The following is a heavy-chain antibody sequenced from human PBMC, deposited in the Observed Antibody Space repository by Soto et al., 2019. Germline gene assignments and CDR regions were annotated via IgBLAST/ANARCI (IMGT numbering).Heavy chain of an antibody. CDR3: ARARRRLGRIATSDI. Sequence: SETLSLPCTVSGGSNGTYYWSWIRQPPGKGLEWIGYIDYSGRTHYNPSLKSRPTISLDTSKRQFSVKLSSVTAADTAVYYCARARRRLGRIATSDIWSQGARVTV. J-gene: IGHJ3*02. CDR2: IDYSGRT. CDR1: GGSNGTYY. V-gene: IGHV4-59*01. D-gene: IGHD2-21*01.